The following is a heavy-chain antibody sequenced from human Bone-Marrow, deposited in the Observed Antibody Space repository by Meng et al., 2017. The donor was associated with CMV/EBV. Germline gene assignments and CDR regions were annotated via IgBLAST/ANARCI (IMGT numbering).Heavy chain of an antibody. D-gene: IGHD5-12*01. CDR3: ARYRGFSGYESFDY. CDR1: GYTFSGYY. V-gene: IGHV1-2*02. CDR2: SNPDSGGT. J-gene: IGHJ4*02. Sequence: SGYTFSGYYIHWVRQAPGQALEWMRWSNPDSGGTKYAQNCQGRVTITWDTSISTAYMELSTLRSDDTAMYYCARYRGFSGYESFDYWGQGTLVTVSS.